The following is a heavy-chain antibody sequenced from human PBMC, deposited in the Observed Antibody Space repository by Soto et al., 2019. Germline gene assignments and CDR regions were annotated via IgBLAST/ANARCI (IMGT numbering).Heavy chain of an antibody. CDR2: FDPEDGET. D-gene: IGHD6-13*01. V-gene: IGHV1-24*01. Sequence: ASVKVSCKVSGYTLTELSMHWVRQAPGKGLEWMGGFDPEDGETIYAQKFQGRVTMTEDTSTDTAYMELSSLRSEDTAVYYCATATAAHRNYYYYYMDVWGKGTTVTVSS. J-gene: IGHJ6*03. CDR1: GYTLTELS. CDR3: ATATAAHRNYYYYYMDV.